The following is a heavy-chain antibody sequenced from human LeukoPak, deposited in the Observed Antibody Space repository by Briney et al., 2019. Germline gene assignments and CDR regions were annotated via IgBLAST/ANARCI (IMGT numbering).Heavy chain of an antibody. Sequence: ADTQSLTYAVYGGSFSGYYLIWIRQPPGKGLKWIGKINHSGSTNYNPSPKRRVTISVATSTTQFSLTLSSVTAAATAVYYCARGDDYVWASYRPLFTAFDIWGQGTMVTVSS. CDR3: ARGDDYVWASYRPLFTAFDI. D-gene: IGHD3-16*02. J-gene: IGHJ3*02. CDR2: INHSGST. V-gene: IGHV4-34*01. CDR1: GGSFSGYY.